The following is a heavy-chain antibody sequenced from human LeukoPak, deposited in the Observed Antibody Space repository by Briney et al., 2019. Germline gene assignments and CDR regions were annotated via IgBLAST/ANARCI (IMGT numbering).Heavy chain of an antibody. CDR1: GFTFSSYA. V-gene: IGHV3-23*01. CDR2: ISGSDGST. J-gene: IGHJ4*02. D-gene: IGHD4-17*01. Sequence: GGSLRLFCAASGFTFSSYAMSWVRQAPGKGLEWVSAISGSDGSTYYADSVKGRFTISRDNSKDTLYLQMNSLRAEDTAVYYCAKEPDYGDYFDYWGQGTLVTVSS. CDR3: AKEPDYGDYFDY.